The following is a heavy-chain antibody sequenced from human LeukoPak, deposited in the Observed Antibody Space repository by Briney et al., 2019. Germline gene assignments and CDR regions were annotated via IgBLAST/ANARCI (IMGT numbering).Heavy chain of an antibody. Sequence: GGSLRLSCAASGFTFSSYWMSWVRQAPGKGLEWVSVISGSGVITYYADSVKGRFTISRDNSKNTLYLQMNSLRAEDTAVYYCAKEWWEPTRDDYFDYWGQGTLVTVSS. J-gene: IGHJ4*02. V-gene: IGHV3-23*01. CDR1: GFTFSSYW. CDR3: AKEWWEPTRDDYFDY. CDR2: ISGSGVIT. D-gene: IGHD1-26*01.